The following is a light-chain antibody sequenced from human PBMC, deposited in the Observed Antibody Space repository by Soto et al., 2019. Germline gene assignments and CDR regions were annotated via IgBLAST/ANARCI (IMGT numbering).Light chain of an antibody. J-gene: IGKJ1*01. V-gene: IGKV4-1*01. Sequence: DIVMTQSPDSLAVSLGERATINCKSSQSVLYSSNNKNYLAWYQQKPGKAPKLLIYDASSLESGVPSRFSGSGSGTEFTLTISRLEPEDFAVYYCQQYGSSLWTFGQGTKVDIK. CDR1: QSVLYSSNNKNY. CDR3: QQYGSSLWT. CDR2: DAS.